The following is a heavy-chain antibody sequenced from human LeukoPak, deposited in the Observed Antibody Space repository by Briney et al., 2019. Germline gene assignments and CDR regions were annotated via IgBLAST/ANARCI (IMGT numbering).Heavy chain of an antibody. CDR2: IDPNTGGT. CDR3: ARAGGYYDSSGYGTHRY. J-gene: IGHJ4*02. Sequence: GASVNVSCKASGYTFIGYYMYWVRQAPGQGLDWMGWIDPNTGGTNYSQKFQGRVTMPRNTPISTAYMELSSLRSEDTAVYYCARAGGYYDSSGYGTHRYWGQGTLVTVSS. D-gene: IGHD3-22*01. CDR1: GYTFIGYY. V-gene: IGHV1-2*02.